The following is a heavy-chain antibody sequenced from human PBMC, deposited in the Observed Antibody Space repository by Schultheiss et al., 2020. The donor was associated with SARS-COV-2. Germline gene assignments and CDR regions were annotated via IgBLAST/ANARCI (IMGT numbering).Heavy chain of an antibody. J-gene: IGHJ4*02. D-gene: IGHD5-18*01. CDR1: GGSFSGYY. Sequence: SETLSLTCAVYGGSFSGYYWSWIRQPPGKGLEWIGYISYSGSTNYNPSLESRVTVSVDTSKNQFSLKLRSVTPADTAVYFCARDGYSYGTFGYWGQGTLVTVSS. CDR3: ARDGYSYGTFGY. CDR2: ISYSGST. V-gene: IGHV4-59*01.